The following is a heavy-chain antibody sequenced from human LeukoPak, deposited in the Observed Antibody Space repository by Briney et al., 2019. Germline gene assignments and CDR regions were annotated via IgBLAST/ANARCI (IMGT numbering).Heavy chain of an antibody. V-gene: IGHV4-4*07. CDR1: GGSISSYY. D-gene: IGHD1-1*01. CDR3: ARGWENKTTRGIDY. J-gene: IGHJ4*02. Sequence: KPSETLSLTCTVSGGSISSYYWSWIRQPAGKGLEWVGRIYTSGSTNYNPSLKSRVTISVDTSKNQFSLKLSPVTAADTAVYYCARGWENKTTRGIDYWGQGTLVTVSS. CDR2: IYTSGST.